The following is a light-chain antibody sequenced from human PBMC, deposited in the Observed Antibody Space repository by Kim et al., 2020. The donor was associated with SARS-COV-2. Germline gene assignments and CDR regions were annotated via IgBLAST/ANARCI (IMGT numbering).Light chain of an antibody. CDR3: QHYVNWPLT. J-gene: IGKJ4*01. CDR1: RSVNSH. V-gene: IGKV3-15*01. CDR2: GAS. Sequence: EIVMTQSPATLSVSPGERATLSCRASRSVNSHLAWYQQKPGQGPRLLIYGASTRATGVPDRFSGSGSGTDFTLTISSLHSEDFAVYYCQHYVNWPLTFGGGTKVDIK.